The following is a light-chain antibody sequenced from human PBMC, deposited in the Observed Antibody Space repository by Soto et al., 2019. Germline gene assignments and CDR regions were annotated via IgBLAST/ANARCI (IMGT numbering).Light chain of an antibody. CDR1: QDIATY. V-gene: IGKV1-33*01. CDR2: DAS. J-gene: IGKJ1*01. CDR3: QQYDNLPPTWT. Sequence: DIQMTQSPSSLSASVGNRVTITCQASQDIATYLNWYQQKPGKAPNLLIYDASNLETGVPSRFSGGGSGTHFTFTISNLQPEDIATYNCQQYDNLPPTWTFGQGTNVEIE.